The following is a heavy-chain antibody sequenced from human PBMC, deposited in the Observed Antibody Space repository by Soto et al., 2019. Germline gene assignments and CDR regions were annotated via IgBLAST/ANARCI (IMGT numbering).Heavy chain of an antibody. D-gene: IGHD3-9*01. J-gene: IGHJ6*02. V-gene: IGHV1-46*01. CDR3: AKVSIPTFFLTGYLSYYYYGIDV. CDR1: GYTFTSYY. CDR2: INPSGGST. Sequence: ASVKVSCKASGYTFTSYYMHWVRQAPGQGLEWMGIINPSGGSTSYAQKFQGRVTMTRDTSTSTVYMELSSLRSEDTAVYYCAKVSIPTFFLTGYLSYYYYGIDVWGQGTTVTVSS.